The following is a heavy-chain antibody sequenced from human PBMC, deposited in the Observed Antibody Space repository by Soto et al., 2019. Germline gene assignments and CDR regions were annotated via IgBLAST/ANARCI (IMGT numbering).Heavy chain of an antibody. CDR3: ARDTGYDIIYYYYMDV. J-gene: IGHJ6*03. CDR1: GYTFTSYG. CDR2: ISAYNGNT. Sequence: GASVKVSCKASGYTFTSYGISWVRQAPGQGLEWMGWISAYNGNTNYAQKLQGRVTMTTDTSTSTAYMELRSLRSDDTAVYYCARDTGYDIIYYYYMDVWGKGTTVTVSS. D-gene: IGHD3-9*01. V-gene: IGHV1-18*01.